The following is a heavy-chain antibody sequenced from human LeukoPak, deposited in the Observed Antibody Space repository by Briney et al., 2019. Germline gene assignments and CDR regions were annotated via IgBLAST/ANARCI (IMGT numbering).Heavy chain of an antibody. Sequence: GGSLRLSCAASGFTFSIYSMNWVRQAPGKALEWVSYISSDSSTIYYADSVKGRFTISRDNAKDSLYLQMNSLRAEDTAVYYCARDWLGDYGVFDYWGQGTLVTVSS. J-gene: IGHJ4*02. D-gene: IGHD4-17*01. V-gene: IGHV3-48*01. CDR1: GFTFSIYS. CDR2: ISSDSSTI. CDR3: ARDWLGDYGVFDY.